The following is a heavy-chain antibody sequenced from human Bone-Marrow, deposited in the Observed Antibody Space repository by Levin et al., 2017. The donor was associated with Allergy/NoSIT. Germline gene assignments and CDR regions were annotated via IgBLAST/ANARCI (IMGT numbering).Heavy chain of an antibody. CDR3: TTGYCSGGSCPLDAFHI. J-gene: IGHJ3*02. Sequence: LSLTCAASGFIFSNAWMSWVRQAPGKGLEWVGRIKSKTDGGTTDYAAPVKGRFIISTDDSQNTLHLQMNSLKTEDTAVYYCTTGYCSGGSCPLDAFHIWGQGTKVTVSS. D-gene: IGHD2-15*01. V-gene: IGHV3-15*01. CDR2: IKSKTDGGTT. CDR1: GFIFSNAW.